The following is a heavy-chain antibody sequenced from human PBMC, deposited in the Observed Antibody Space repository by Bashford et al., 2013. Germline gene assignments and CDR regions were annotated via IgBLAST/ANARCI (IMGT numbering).Heavy chain of an antibody. Sequence: GESLKISCEGSGYNFTSYWIGWVRQMPGKGLEWMGIIYPGDSDTRYSPSFQGQVTISADKSISTAYLQWSSLKASDTAMYYCARRRVLRVVVVVAATVLVTTWGQGTLVTVSS. CDR2: IYPGDSDT. J-gene: IGHJ4*02. V-gene: IGHV5-51*01. CDR3: ARRRVLRVVVVVAATVLVTT. CDR1: GYNFTSYW. D-gene: IGHD2-15*01.